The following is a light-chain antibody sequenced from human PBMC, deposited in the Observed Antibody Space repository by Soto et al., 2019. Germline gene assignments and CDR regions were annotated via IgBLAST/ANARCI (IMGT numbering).Light chain of an antibody. V-gene: IGKV1-9*01. CDR2: EES. J-gene: IGKJ4*01. CDR1: QAVPNN. CDR3: QQVKTYPRT. Sequence: DIHLPQSPSFLSASVGDRVTITCRPSQAVPNNMAWYQQKPGKPPKLLIYEESTLHSGVPSRFSGRKSGTQFTLTIDSLQPEDFANYYCQQVKTYPRTFGGGTKVEIK.